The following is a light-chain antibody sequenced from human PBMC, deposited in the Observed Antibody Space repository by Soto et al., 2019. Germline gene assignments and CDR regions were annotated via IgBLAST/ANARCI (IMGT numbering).Light chain of an antibody. V-gene: IGKV1-5*03. J-gene: IGKJ1*01. Sequence: DIQMTQSPSTLPASVGDRVTITCRANQSISTWLAWYQQKPRKAPKLLIFKAYSLESGVQSRFSGSGSGTEFTLTIRSLQPDDFATYYCKQYNSYPWTFGQGTKVDIK. CDR1: QSISTW. CDR3: KQYNSYPWT. CDR2: KAY.